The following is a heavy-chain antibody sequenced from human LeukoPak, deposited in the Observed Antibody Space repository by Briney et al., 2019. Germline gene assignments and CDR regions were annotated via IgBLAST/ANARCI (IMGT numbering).Heavy chain of an antibody. D-gene: IGHD3-9*01. Sequence: SETLSLTCTVSGGSISSSSYYWGWIRQPPGKGLEWIGSIYYSGSTHYNPSLKSRVTISVDTSKNQFSLKLSSVTAADTAVYYCARTFFDWLLFDYWGQGTLVTVSS. CDR3: ARTFFDWLLFDY. V-gene: IGHV4-39*01. CDR2: IYYSGST. CDR1: GGSISSSSYY. J-gene: IGHJ4*02.